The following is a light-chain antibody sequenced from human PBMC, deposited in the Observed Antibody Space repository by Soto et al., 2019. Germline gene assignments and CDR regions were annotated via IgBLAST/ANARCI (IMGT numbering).Light chain of an antibody. CDR3: QQYGSPPWT. V-gene: IGKV3-20*01. CDR1: QSVNDNY. Sequence: EVILSMSAGALSLSPGETATLSCRASQSVNDNYLAWYHQSPGQAPRLLIHGASNRATGLPDRFSGSGSGTDFTLNISRLEPEDFAMYYCQQYGSPPWTFGQGTKV. CDR2: GAS. J-gene: IGKJ1*01.